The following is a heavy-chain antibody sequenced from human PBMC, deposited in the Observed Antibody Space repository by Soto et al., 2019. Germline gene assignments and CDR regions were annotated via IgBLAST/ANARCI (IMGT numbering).Heavy chain of an antibody. Sequence: ASVKVSCKASGYTFTSYAMHWVRQAPGQRLEWMGWINAGNGNTKYSQKFQGRVTITRDTSASTAYMELSSLRSEDTAVYYCARGLLRFLGPINYYYGMDVWGQGTTVTVSS. J-gene: IGHJ6*02. D-gene: IGHD3-3*01. CDR1: GYTFTSYA. CDR3: ARGLLRFLGPINYYYGMDV. CDR2: INAGNGNT. V-gene: IGHV1-3*01.